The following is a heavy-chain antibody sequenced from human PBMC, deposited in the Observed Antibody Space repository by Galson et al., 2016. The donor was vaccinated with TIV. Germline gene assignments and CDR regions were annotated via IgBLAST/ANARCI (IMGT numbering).Heavy chain of an antibody. CDR3: AKDRLFDGDYRDF. Sequence: SLRLSCAASGFRFNSFGSYGMNWVRQAPGKGLEWVSGISGGGDATYYGNSVKGRFTISRDNSRDTLYLYMNSLRAEDTAIYYCAKDRLFDGDYRDFWGQGTLVIVSS. D-gene: IGHD4-17*01. J-gene: IGHJ4*02. CDR1: GFRFNSFGSYG. CDR2: ISGGGDAT. V-gene: IGHV3-23*01.